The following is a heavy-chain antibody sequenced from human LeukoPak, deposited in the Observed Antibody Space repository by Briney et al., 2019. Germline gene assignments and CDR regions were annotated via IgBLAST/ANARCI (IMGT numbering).Heavy chain of an antibody. J-gene: IGHJ4*01. D-gene: IGHD2-21*02. CDR2: IIPIRGIA. Sequence: GASVKVSCKASGGTFSSYAISWVRQAPGQGLEWMGRIIPIRGIANYAQKFQGRVTITADKSTSTAYMELSSLRSEDTAVYYCARDVLLMPRWGQGTLVSASS. V-gene: IGHV1-69*04. CDR3: ARDVLLMPR. CDR1: GGTFSSYA.